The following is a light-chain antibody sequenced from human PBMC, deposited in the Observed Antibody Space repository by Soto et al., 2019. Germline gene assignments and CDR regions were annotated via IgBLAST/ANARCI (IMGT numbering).Light chain of an antibody. CDR1: RSDVGGYNS. CDR3: SSYAGSNNLL. V-gene: IGLV2-8*01. Sequence: QSALTQPPSASGSPGQSVTISCTGSRSDVGGYNSVSWYQHHPGEAPKLMIFEVTKRPSGVPDRFSGSKSGNTASLTVSGLQAEDEADYYCSSYAGSNNLLFGGGTKVTVL. CDR2: EVT. J-gene: IGLJ2*01.